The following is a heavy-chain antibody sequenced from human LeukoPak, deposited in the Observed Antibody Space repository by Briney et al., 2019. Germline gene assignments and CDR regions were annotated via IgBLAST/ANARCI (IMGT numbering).Heavy chain of an antibody. V-gene: IGHV4-39*07. Sequence: PSETLSLTCTVSGGSISSSSYYWGWIRQPPGKGLEWIGSIYYSGSTYYNPSLKSRVTISVDTSKNQFSLKLSSVTAADTAVYYCARRRDSKERDNYYYYYGMDVWGQGTTVTVSS. CDR3: ARRRDSKERDNYYYYYGMDV. CDR2: IYYSGST. D-gene: IGHD5-24*01. CDR1: GGSISSSSYY. J-gene: IGHJ6*02.